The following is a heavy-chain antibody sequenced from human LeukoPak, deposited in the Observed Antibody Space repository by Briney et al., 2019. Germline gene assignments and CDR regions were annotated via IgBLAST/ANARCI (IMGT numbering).Heavy chain of an antibody. CDR1: GYTFTSYY. D-gene: IGHD6-13*01. Sequence: ASVKVSCKASGYTFTSYYMHWVRQAPGQGLEWMGTINPSGGYTSYAQKLQGRVTMTRDTSTSTVYMETSSLRSEDTALYYCAREGGSSSWYDYWGQGTLVTVSS. V-gene: IGHV1-46*04. CDR3: AREGGSSSWYDY. J-gene: IGHJ4*02. CDR2: INPSGGYT.